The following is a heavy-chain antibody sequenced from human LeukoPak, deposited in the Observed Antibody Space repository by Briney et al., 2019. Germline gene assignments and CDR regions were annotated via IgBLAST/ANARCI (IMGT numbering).Heavy chain of an antibody. D-gene: IGHD6-19*01. J-gene: IGHJ4*02. CDR2: LYNGGGA. CDR3: ARRDTTGWYHHFDY. Sequence: HAGGFLRLSCAASGFTVSSNSMTWVRQAPGKGLEWVSILYNGGGANYADSVKGRFTISRDNSRNTLFLQMNSLRAEDTAVYYCARRDTTGWYHHFDYWGQGTLVTVSS. CDR1: GFTVSSNS. V-gene: IGHV3-53*01.